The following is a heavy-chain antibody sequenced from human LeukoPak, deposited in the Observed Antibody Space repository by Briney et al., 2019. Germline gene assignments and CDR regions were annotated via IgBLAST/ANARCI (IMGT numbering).Heavy chain of an antibody. J-gene: IGHJ4*02. V-gene: IGHV3-9*01. CDR1: GFIFNNYA. CDR3: ARICSSTDCLIPD. D-gene: IGHD2-2*01. CDR2: ISWNSGSI. Sequence: PGGSLRLSCAGSGFIFNNYAMHWVRQPPGKGLEWVSGISWNSGSIDYADSVKGRFTISRDNAKNSLYLQMNSLRVEDTAFYYCARICSSTDCLIPDWGQGTLVTVSS.